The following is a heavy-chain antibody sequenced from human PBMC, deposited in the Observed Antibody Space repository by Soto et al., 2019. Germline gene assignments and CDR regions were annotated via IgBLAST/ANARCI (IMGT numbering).Heavy chain of an antibody. CDR2: ISGSGGST. Sequence: EVQLLESGGGLVQPGGSLRLSCAASGFTFSSYAMSWVRQAPGKGLEWVSAISGSGGSTYYADSVKGRFTISRDNSKNTLYLQMNSLRAEDTAVYYCAKDSGLRFLEWSNWFDPWGQGTLVTVSS. V-gene: IGHV3-23*01. D-gene: IGHD3-3*01. CDR3: AKDSGLRFLEWSNWFDP. J-gene: IGHJ5*02. CDR1: GFTFSSYA.